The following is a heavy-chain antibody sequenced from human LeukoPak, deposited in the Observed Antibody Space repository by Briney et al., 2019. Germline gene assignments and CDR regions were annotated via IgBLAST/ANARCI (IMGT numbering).Heavy chain of an antibody. Sequence: ASVKVSCKASGYTFTSYGLSWVRQAPGQGLEWMGWINTNTGNPTYAQGFTGRFVFSLDTSVSTAYLQISSLKAEDTAVYYCARAPLTMVRGVNPAIGYWGQGTLVTVSS. CDR1: GYTFTSYG. CDR3: ARAPLTMVRGVNPAIGY. J-gene: IGHJ4*02. D-gene: IGHD3-10*01. V-gene: IGHV7-4-1*02. CDR2: INTNTGNP.